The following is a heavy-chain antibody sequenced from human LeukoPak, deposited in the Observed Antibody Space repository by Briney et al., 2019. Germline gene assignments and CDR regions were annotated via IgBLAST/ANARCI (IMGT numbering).Heavy chain of an antibody. V-gene: IGHV3-53*01. CDR3: ARAVSGYRHFDY. CDR1: GFTFSSYA. Sequence: GGSLRLSCAASGFTFSSYAMNWVRQAPGKGLEWVSVIYSGGSTYYADSVKGRFTISRDNSKNTLYLQMNSLRAEDTAVYYCARAVSGYRHFDYWGQGTLVTVSS. D-gene: IGHD5-12*01. J-gene: IGHJ4*02. CDR2: IYSGGST.